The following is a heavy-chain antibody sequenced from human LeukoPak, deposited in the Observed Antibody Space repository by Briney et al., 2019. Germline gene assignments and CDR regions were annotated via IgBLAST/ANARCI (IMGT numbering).Heavy chain of an antibody. Sequence: PSETLSLTCTVSGGSISSYYWSWIRQSPGKGLEWIGYIYYSGRTNYNPSLKSRVTISVDTSKNQFSLKLSSVTAADTAVYYCARHVEQWLTPFDYWGQGTLVTVPS. CDR2: IYYSGRT. CDR3: ARHVEQWLTPFDY. D-gene: IGHD6-19*01. V-gene: IGHV4-59*08. J-gene: IGHJ4*02. CDR1: GGSISSYY.